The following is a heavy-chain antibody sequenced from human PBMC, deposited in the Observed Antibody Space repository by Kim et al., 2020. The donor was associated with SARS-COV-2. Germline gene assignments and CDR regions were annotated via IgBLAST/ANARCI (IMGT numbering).Heavy chain of an antibody. CDR3: ARGQRITMVRGVRGWFDP. CDR2: INHSGST. J-gene: IGHJ5*02. Sequence: SETLSLTCAVYGGSFSGYYWSWIRQPPGKGLEWIGEINHSGSTNYNPSLKSRVTISVDTSKNQFSLKLSSVTAADTAVYYCARGQRITMVRGVRGWFDPWGQGTLVTVSS. V-gene: IGHV4-34*01. CDR1: GGSFSGYY. D-gene: IGHD3-10*01.